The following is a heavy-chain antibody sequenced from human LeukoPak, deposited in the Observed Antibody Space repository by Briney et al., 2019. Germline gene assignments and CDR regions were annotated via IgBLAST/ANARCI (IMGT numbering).Heavy chain of an antibody. CDR2: ISGTGGRT. J-gene: IGHJ4*02. D-gene: IGHD2-15*01. Sequence: GGTLRLSCAASGFTFSTYGMSWVRQAPEKGLEWVSAISGTGGRTYYADSVKGRFTISRDNSKNTLYLQMNSLRAEDTAVYYCAKALHCSVLYCSFDYWGQGTLVTVSS. V-gene: IGHV3-23*01. CDR3: AKALHCSVLYCSFDY. CDR1: GFTFSTYG.